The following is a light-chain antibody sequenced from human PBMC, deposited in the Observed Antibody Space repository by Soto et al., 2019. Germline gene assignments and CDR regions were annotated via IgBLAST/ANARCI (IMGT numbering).Light chain of an antibody. V-gene: IGLV2-14*01. CDR2: EVS. CDR3: NSYTGSSTRFV. CDR1: SSDVGAYNY. J-gene: IGLJ1*01. Sequence: QSALTQPASVSGSPGQSGTLSCTGTSSDVGAYNYVSWYQQHPGKAPKLMIYEVSNRPSGVSNRFSGSKSGNTASLTISGLQAEDEADYYCNSYTGSSTRFVFGTGTKVTVL.